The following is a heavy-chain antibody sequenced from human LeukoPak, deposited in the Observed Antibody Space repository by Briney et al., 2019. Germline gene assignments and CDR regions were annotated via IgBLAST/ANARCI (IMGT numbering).Heavy chain of an antibody. D-gene: IGHD6-19*01. CDR3: ARDGSSGWYWVDY. V-gene: IGHV4-4*02. J-gene: IGHJ4*02. CDR2: IYHSGRT. CDR1: GGSISSNNW. Sequence: SETLSLTCAVYGGSISSNNWWSWVRQPPEKGLEWIGEIYHSGRTNYNPSLKSRVTISVDKSKNQFSLKLSSVTAADTAVYYCARDGSSGWYWVDYWGQGTLVTVSS.